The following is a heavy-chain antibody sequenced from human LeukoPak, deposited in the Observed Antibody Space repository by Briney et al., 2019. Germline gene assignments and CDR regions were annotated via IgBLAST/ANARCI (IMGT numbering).Heavy chain of an antibody. CDR1: GFTFSDHY. CDR2: TRNKANSYTI. D-gene: IGHD2-2*02. CDR3: ARVYPQDYYYYMDV. Sequence: GGSLRLSCAASGFTFSDHYMDCVRQAPGKGLEWVGRTRNKANSYTIEYAASVKGRFTISRDDSKNSLYLQMNSLKTEDTAVYYCARVYPQDYYYYMDVWGKGTTVTISS. J-gene: IGHJ6*03. V-gene: IGHV3-72*01.